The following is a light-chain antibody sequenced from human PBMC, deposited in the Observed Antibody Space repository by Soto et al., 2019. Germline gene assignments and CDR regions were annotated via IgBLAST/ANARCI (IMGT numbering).Light chain of an antibody. CDR2: DSS. CDR3: QQSYSNPTWT. V-gene: IGKV1-39*01. Sequence: DIQLTQSPSSLSASVGDRITITCRASQSISTYLNWYQQKPGEAPTLLVYDSSTLQSGVPSPFSGSGFGAEFTLTVSSLQPEDFATYYCQQSYSNPTWTFGQGTKVDI. J-gene: IGKJ1*01. CDR1: QSISTY.